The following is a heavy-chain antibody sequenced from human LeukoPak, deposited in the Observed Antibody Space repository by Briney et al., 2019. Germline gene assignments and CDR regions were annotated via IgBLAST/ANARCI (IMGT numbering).Heavy chain of an antibody. Sequence: SETLSLTCTVSGSISGYYWSWIGQPPGKGLEWIGYIYTSGSTNYNPSLESRVTISVDTSKNQFSLDLSSVTAADTAVYYCARQKCTSASCLTKNAFDIWGQGTMVTVSS. J-gene: IGHJ3*02. CDR3: ARQKCTSASCLTKNAFDI. CDR1: GSISGYY. CDR2: IYTSGST. V-gene: IGHV4-4*09. D-gene: IGHD2-2*01.